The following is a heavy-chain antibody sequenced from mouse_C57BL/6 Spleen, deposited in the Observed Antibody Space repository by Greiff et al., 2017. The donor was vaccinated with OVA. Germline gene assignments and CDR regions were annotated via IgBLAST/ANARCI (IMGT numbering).Heavy chain of an antibody. Sequence: QVQLQQSGAELVKPGASVKISCKASGYAFSSYWMNWVKQRPGKGLEWIGQIYPGDGDTNYHGKFKGKATLTADKSSSTAYMQLSSLTSEDSAVYFRARSRYYGSSSYFYYWGQGTTLTVSS. D-gene: IGHD1-1*01. V-gene: IGHV1-80*01. CDR2: IYPGDGDT. CDR3: ARSRYYGSSSYFYY. J-gene: IGHJ2*01. CDR1: GYAFSSYW.